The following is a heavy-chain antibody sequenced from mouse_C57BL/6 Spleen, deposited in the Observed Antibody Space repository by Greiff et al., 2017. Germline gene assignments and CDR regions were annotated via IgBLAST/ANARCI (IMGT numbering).Heavy chain of an antibody. CDR3: ALLRRGFDV. CDR1: GYTFTSYW. J-gene: IGHJ1*03. D-gene: IGHD1-1*01. Sequence: VQLQQSGAELVKPGASVKLSCKASGYTFTSYWMHWVKQRPGQGLEWIGMIHPNSGRTNYNERFKSKATLTLDKSSSTAYMQLSSLTSEDSAVYYCALLRRGFDVWGTGTTVTVSS. CDR2: IHPNSGRT. V-gene: IGHV1-64*01.